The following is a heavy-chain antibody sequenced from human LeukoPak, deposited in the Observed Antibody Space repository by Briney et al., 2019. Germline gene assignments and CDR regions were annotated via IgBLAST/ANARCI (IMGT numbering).Heavy chain of an antibody. CDR2: IIPIFGTA. CDR1: GGTFSSYA. V-gene: IGHV1-69*13. J-gene: IGHJ6*02. D-gene: IGHD2-2*01. CDR3: AREYQDDSTIYGMDV. Sequence: AASVKVSCKASGGTFSSYAISWVRQAPGQGLEWMGGIIPIFGTANYAQKFQGRVTITADESTSTAYMELSSLRSEDTAVYYCAREYQDDSTIYGMDVWGQGTTVTVSS.